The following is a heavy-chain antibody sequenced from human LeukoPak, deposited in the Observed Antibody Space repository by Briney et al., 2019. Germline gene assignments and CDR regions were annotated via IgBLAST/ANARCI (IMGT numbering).Heavy chain of an antibody. CDR2: IYHSGST. CDR1: GGSISRYY. Sequence: SETLSLTCTVSGGSISRYYWSWIRRPPGKGLEWIGYIYHSGSTNYNPSLQSRVTISVDTSKNQFSLNLNSVTAADTAVYYCARGGAARLHFQNWGQGTLVTVSS. CDR3: ARGGAARLHFQN. V-gene: IGHV4-59*01. D-gene: IGHD6-6*01. J-gene: IGHJ1*01.